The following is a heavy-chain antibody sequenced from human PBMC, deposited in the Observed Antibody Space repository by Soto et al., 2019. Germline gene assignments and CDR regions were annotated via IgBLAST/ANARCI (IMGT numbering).Heavy chain of an antibody. CDR1: GGTFSSYA. CDR3: ARHRLYFGSGSYYYGMDV. V-gene: IGHV1-69*01. D-gene: IGHD3-10*01. J-gene: IGHJ6*02. CDR2: IIPYIDTA. Sequence: QVQLVQSGAEVKKPGSSVKVSCKASGGTFSSYAISWVRQAPGQGLEWLGGIIPYIDTANYAQKFQGRVKITADESTNTAFMEVSSRRSEDTAEYYCARHRLYFGSGSYYYGMDVWGQGTTVTVSS.